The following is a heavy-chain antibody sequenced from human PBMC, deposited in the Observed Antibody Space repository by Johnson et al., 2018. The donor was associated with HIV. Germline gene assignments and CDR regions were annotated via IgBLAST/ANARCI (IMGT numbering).Heavy chain of an antibody. V-gene: IGHV3-30*04. CDR1: GFTFSSYA. CDR3: ARDMRSSVDI. D-gene: IGHD6-6*01. Sequence: QVQLVESGGGLVQPGGSLRLSCAASGFTFSSYAMHWVRQAPGKGLEWVAVISYDGSNKYYADSVKGRFTISRDNSRNTLYLQMNSLTADDTAVYYCARDMRSSVDIWGQGTMVGVSS. J-gene: IGHJ3*02. CDR2: ISYDGSNK.